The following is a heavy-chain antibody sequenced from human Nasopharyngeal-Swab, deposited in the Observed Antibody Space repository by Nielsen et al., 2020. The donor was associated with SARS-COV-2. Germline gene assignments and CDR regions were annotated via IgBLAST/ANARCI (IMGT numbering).Heavy chain of an antibody. J-gene: IGHJ5*02. D-gene: IGHD6-13*01. Sequence: SETLSLTCDVSGGTISSGGSISSGGYSWNWIRQPPGKGLEWIGYIYQTGSTYFNPSLQGRVTMSVDTSKNQFSLKLSSVTAVDTAVYYCARETYSSRAWVDWFDPWGQGTLVTVSS. CDR3: ARETYSSRAWVDWFDP. V-gene: IGHV4-30-2*01. CDR1: GGTISSGGSISSGGYS. CDR2: IYQTGST.